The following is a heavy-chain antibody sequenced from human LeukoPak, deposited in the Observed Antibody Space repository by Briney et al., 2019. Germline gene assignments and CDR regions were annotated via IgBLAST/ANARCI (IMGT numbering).Heavy chain of an antibody. J-gene: IGHJ5*02. CDR1: GFTFSGSS. CDR3: TTSYSGNSWYDWFGP. Sequence: GGALTLSCAASGFTFSGSSIHWVRQASGKGLEWVGLIRTKANTYATAYAASVTGRFTISRDDSKDTSYLQMNSLKSEDTALYFCTTSYSGNSWYDWFGPWGQGTLVTVFS. D-gene: IGHD6-13*01. V-gene: IGHV3-73*01. CDR2: IRTKANTYAT.